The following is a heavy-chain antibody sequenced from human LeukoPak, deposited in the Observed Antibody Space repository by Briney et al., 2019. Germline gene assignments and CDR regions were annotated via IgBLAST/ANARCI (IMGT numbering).Heavy chain of an antibody. Sequence: SETLSLTCAVYGGSFRGYNWSWIRQPPGKGLDWIGEINHSGSTNYNPSLKSRVTISVDTSKNQFSLKLSSVTAADTAVYYCARVPGGNSYYYYMDVWGKGTTVTVSS. J-gene: IGHJ6*03. D-gene: IGHD2-15*01. CDR3: ARVPGGNSYYYYMDV. V-gene: IGHV4-34*01. CDR2: INHSGST. CDR1: GGSFRGYN.